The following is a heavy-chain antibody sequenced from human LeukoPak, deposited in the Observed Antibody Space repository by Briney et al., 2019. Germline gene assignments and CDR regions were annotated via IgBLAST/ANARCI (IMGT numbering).Heavy chain of an antibody. CDR1: GGSISSYY. J-gene: IGHJ6*02. V-gene: IGHV4-59*01. D-gene: IGHD1-26*01. Sequence: SETLSLTCTVSGGSISSYYWSWIRQPPGKGLEWIGNIYYSGSTNYNPSLKSRVTISVDTSKNQFSLKLSSVTAADTAVYYCARDSVGATQSGYYYYYGMDVWGQGTTVTVSS. CDR2: IYYSGST. CDR3: ARDSVGATQSGYYYYYGMDV.